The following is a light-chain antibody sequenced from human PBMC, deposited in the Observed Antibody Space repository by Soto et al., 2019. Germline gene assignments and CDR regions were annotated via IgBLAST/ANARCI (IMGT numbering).Light chain of an antibody. CDR3: SPYASSSSYV. J-gene: IGLJ1*01. CDR2: EVT. Sequence: QSVLTQPASVSGSPGQSITISCSGTSDDVGGYNYVSWYQQHPGKAPKLMISEVTDRPSGVSNRFSGSKSGNTASLTISGLQAEDEADYYCSPYASSSSYVFGTGTKVTVL. CDR1: SDDVGGYNY. V-gene: IGLV2-14*01.